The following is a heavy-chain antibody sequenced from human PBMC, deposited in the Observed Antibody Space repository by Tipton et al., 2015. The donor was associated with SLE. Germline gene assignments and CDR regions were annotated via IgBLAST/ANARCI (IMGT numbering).Heavy chain of an antibody. V-gene: IGHV3-23*01. CDR1: GFTFRSYA. J-gene: IGHJ4*02. D-gene: IGHD2-15*01. CDR2: ISGSGGNT. Sequence: GSLRLSCAASGFTFRSYAMSWVRQAPGKGLEWVSFISGSGGNTYYADSVKGRFIISRDNSNNTLYLQMNSLRAEDTAVYYCAKAAARWTPIYFFDNWGQGTLVSVSS. CDR3: AKAAARWTPIYFFDN.